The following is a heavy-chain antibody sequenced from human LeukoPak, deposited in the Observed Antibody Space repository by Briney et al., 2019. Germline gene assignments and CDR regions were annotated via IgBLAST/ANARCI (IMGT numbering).Heavy chain of an antibody. J-gene: IGHJ4*02. V-gene: IGHV4-39*07. CDR3: ARAPGAALD. Sequence: SETLSLTCTVSGGSIDSGYYYWGWIRQPPGKGLEWIGSIYYSGSTYYNPSLKSLKSRVSISVDTSKNQVSLKLSSVTAADTAVYYCARAPGAALDWGQGTLVTVSS. CDR2: IYYSGST. D-gene: IGHD2-15*01. CDR1: GGSIDSGYYY.